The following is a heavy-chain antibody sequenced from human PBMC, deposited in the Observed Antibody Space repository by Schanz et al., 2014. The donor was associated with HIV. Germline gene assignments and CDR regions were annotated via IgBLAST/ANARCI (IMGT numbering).Heavy chain of an antibody. CDR3: AREPNYSGFDS. Sequence: QVQLVQSGAEVKKPGASVKVSCKASGYTFIDYFMHWVRQAPGQGLEWMGWIKPNSGETKFARKFQGRVTMTRDTSISTAYLELSRLRSDDTAVYYCAREPNYSGFDSWGHGTLVTVSS. V-gene: IGHV1-2*02. CDR2: IKPNSGET. J-gene: IGHJ5*01. CDR1: GYTFIDYF. D-gene: IGHD5-12*01.